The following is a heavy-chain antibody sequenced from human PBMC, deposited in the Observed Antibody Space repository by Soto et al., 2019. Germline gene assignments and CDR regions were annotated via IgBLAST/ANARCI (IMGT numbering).Heavy chain of an antibody. V-gene: IGHV3-30*18. CDR2: ISYDGSNK. Sequence: GGSLRLSCAASGFTFSSYGMHWVRQAPGKGLEWVAVISYDGSNKYYADSVKGRFTISRDNSKNTLYLQMNSLRAEDTAVYYCAKASPIAAAGTGYYYGMDVWGQGTTVTVSS. D-gene: IGHD6-13*01. J-gene: IGHJ6*02. CDR1: GFTFSSYG. CDR3: AKASPIAAAGTGYYYGMDV.